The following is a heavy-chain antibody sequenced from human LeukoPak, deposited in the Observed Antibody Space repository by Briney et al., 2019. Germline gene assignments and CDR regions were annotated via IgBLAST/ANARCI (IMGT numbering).Heavy chain of an antibody. Sequence: SETLSLTCTVSGASINYSVYYWGWIRQSPGKGLEWIGSVYYSGSTYYNASLQSRVTISIDTSKNQFSLRLNSVTAADTAMYYCAKSGGYGLIDYWGQGTRVTVSS. D-gene: IGHD1-26*01. V-gene: IGHV4-39*01. J-gene: IGHJ4*02. CDR2: VYYSGST. CDR3: AKSGGYGLIDY. CDR1: GASINYSVYY.